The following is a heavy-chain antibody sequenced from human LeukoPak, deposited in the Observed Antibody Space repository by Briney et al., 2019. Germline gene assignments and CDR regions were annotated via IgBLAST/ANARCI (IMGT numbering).Heavy chain of an antibody. CDR2: ISSSSSYI. CDR1: GFTFSSYS. V-gene: IGHV3-21*01. J-gene: IGHJ3*02. Sequence: GGSLRLSCAASGFTFSSYSMNWVRQAPGKGLEWLSSISSSSSYIYYADSVKGRFTISRDNAKNSLYLQMNSLRAEDTAVYYCARAGGYCSSTSCYLTAFDIWGQGTMVTVSS. D-gene: IGHD2-2*01. CDR3: ARAGGYCSSTSCYLTAFDI.